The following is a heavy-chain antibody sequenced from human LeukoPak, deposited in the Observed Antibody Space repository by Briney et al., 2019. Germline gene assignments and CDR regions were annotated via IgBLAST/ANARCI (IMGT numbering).Heavy chain of an antibody. CDR1: GFTFDDYA. D-gene: IGHD3-22*01. J-gene: IGHJ4*02. CDR3: AKGTSGYYDSSGLEY. V-gene: IGHV3-9*01. Sequence: GGSLRLSCAASGFTFDDYAMHWVRQAPGKGLEWVSGISWNSGSIGYADSVKGRFTISRDNAKNSLYLQMNSLRAEDTALYYCAKGTSGYYDSSGLEYWGQGTLVTVSS. CDR2: ISWNSGSI.